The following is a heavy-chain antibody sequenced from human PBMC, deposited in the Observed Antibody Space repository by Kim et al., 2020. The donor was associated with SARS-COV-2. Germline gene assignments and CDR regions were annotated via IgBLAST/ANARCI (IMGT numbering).Heavy chain of an antibody. D-gene: IGHD5-12*01. J-gene: IGHJ5*02. V-gene: IGHV1-3*01. CDR1: RYTFTSYA. CDR2: INAGNGNT. CDR3: ARSSGSSGYDMNWFDP. Sequence: ASVKVSCKASRYTFTSYAMHWVRQAPGQRLEWMGWINAGNGNTKYSQKFQGRVTITRDTSASTAYMELSSLRSEDTAVYYCARSSGSSGYDMNWFDPWGQGTLVTVSS.